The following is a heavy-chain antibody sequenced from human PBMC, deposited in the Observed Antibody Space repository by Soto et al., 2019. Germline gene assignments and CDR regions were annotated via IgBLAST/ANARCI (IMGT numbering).Heavy chain of an antibody. D-gene: IGHD2-2*01. Sequence: SETLSLTCTVSGGSISSSSYYWGWIRQPPGKGLEWIGYIHYSGSTKSNPSLKSRVTISVDTSRNLVSLKLSSVTAADSAVYFCARARYQLLHPYYYGMDVWGQGTTVTVSS. CDR3: ARARYQLLHPYYYGMDV. CDR2: IHYSGST. J-gene: IGHJ6*02. CDR1: GGSISSSSYY. V-gene: IGHV4-61*05.